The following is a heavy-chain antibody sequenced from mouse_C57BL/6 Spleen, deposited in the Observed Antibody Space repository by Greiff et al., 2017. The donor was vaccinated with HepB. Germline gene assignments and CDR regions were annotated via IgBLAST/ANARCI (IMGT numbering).Heavy chain of an antibody. CDR2: IDPENGDT. J-gene: IGHJ3*01. CDR3: TTGGRFAY. Sequence: EVQLQQSGAELVRPGASVKLSCTASGFNIKDDYMHWVKQRPEQGLEWIGWIDPENGDTEYASKFQGKATITADTSSNTAYLQLSSLTSEYTAVYYCTTGGRFAYWGQGTLVTVSA. CDR1: GFNIKDDY. V-gene: IGHV14-4*01.